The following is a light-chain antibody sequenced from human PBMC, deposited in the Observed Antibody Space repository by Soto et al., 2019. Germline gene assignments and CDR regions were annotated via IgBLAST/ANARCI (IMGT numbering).Light chain of an antibody. CDR2: EDN. J-gene: IGLJ2*01. CDR1: SGSIASNY. CDR3: QSYDSSTVV. Sequence: NFMLTQPYSMSESPGKTVTISCTRSSGSIASNYVQWYQQRPGSAPTTVIYEDNQRPSGVPDRFSGSIDSSSNSASLTISGLKTEDEADYYCQSYDSSTVVFGGGTQVTVL. V-gene: IGLV6-57*04.